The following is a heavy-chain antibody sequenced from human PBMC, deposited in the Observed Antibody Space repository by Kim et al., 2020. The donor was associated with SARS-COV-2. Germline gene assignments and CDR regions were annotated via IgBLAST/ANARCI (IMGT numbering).Heavy chain of an antibody. CDR2: ISYDGSNK. J-gene: IGHJ4*02. V-gene: IGHV3-30*18. D-gene: IGHD5-12*01. CDR3: AKGRGVATIGY. CDR1: GFTFSSYG. Sequence: GGSLRLSCAASGFTFSSYGMHWVRQAPGKGLEWVAVISYDGSNKYYADSVKGRFTISRDNSKNTLYLQMNSLRAEDTAVYYCAKGRGVATIGYWGQGTLVTVSS.